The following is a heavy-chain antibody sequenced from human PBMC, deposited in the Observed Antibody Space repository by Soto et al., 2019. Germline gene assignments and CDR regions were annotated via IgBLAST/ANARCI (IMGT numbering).Heavy chain of an antibody. D-gene: IGHD6-19*01. CDR1: GYSFTNYG. V-gene: IGHV1-18*01. J-gene: IGHJ4*02. Sequence: QVQLVQSGAEVRKPGASVKVSCKASGYSFTNYGISWVRQATGQGREWMGWIRAYNGNTKFAQKVQGRVTMATDTYTTTAYMELRSLRSDDTAVYYCAKAFRPQNAVAKLNFKNWAQGPLVTVSS. CDR3: AKAFRPQNAVAKLNFKN. CDR2: IRAYNGNT.